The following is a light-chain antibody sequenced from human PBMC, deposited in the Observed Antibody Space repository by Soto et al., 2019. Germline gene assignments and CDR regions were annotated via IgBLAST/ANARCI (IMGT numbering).Light chain of an antibody. CDR3: QQYENLPT. Sequence: IQITQSPSSLSASVGDSITITCQASQNINNYLNWYQQKPGRAPKLLIYDASNLEAGVPSRFRGSGSGTDFTFTISRLQPEDIATYYCQQYENLPTFGQGTRLEIK. J-gene: IGKJ5*01. CDR2: DAS. V-gene: IGKV1-33*01. CDR1: QNINNY.